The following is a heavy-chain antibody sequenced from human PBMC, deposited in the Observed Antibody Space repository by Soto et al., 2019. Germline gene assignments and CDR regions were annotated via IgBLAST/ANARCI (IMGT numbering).Heavy chain of an antibody. V-gene: IGHV4-4*07. CDR1: GGSISSYD. CDR2: IYTSGST. D-gene: IGHD6-6*01. Sequence: PSETLSLTCTVSGGSISSYDWSWIRQPAGKGLEWIGRIYTSGSTNYNPSLKSRVTMSVDTSKNQFSLKLSSVTAADTAVYYCARDRIRYSSSYNWFDPWGQGTLVTVSS. CDR3: ARDRIRYSSSYNWFDP. J-gene: IGHJ5*02.